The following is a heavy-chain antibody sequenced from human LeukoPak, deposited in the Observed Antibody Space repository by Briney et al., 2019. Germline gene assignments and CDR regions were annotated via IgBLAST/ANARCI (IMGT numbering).Heavy chain of an antibody. CDR2: IYYRGST. J-gene: IGHJ4*02. Sequence: PLETLSLTCAVSGGSISSTSYHWAWIRRPPGKGLEWIGNIYYRGSTYYNPSLRRRVTISVDTSKNQFSLKLSSVTAADTAVYYCASHDVGVGYALDYWAREPWAPSPQ. CDR1: GGSISSTSYH. V-gene: IGHV4-39*01. D-gene: IGHD3-16*01. CDR3: ASHDVGVGYALDY.